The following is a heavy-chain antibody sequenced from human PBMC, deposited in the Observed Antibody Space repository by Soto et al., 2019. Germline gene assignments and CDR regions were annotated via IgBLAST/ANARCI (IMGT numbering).Heavy chain of an antibody. CDR2: IYYGGST. J-gene: IGHJ4*02. Sequence: SETLSLTCTVSGGSISSYYWSWIRQPPGKGLEWIGYIYYGGSTNYNPSLKSRVTISVDTSKNQFSLKLSSVTAADTAVYYCARVVDGDCFDYWGQGTLVTVSS. D-gene: IGHD2-8*01. CDR3: ARVVDGDCFDY. CDR1: GGSISSYY. V-gene: IGHV4-59*01.